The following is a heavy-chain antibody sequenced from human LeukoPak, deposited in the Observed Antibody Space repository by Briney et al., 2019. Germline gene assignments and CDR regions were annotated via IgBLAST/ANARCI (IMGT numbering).Heavy chain of an antibody. J-gene: IGHJ5*02. Sequence: ASVKVSCKASGYTFTSYYMHWVRQAPGQGLEWMGIINPSGGSTSYAQKFQGSVTMTRDMSTSTVYMELSSLRSEDTAVYYCARDTGEDWFDPWGQGTLVTVSS. CDR3: ARDTGEDWFDP. CDR1: GYTFTSYY. CDR2: INPSGGST. V-gene: IGHV1-46*01. D-gene: IGHD3-16*01.